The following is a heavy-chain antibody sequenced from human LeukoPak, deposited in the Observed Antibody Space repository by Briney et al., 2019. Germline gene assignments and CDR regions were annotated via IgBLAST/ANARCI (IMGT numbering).Heavy chain of an antibody. J-gene: IGHJ6*02. V-gene: IGHV1-8*02. CDR3: ARVLGSDPYGMDV. CDR2: MNPNSGNT. Sequence: ASVKVSCKASGGTFSSYAISWVRQAPGQGLEWMGWMNPNSGNTGYAQKFQGRVTMTRNTSISTAYMELSSLRSEDTAVYYCARVLGSDPYGMDVWGQGTTVTVSS. D-gene: IGHD3-10*01. CDR1: GGTFSSYA.